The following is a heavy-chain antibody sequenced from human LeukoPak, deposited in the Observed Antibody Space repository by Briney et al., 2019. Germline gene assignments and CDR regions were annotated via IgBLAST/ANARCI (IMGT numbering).Heavy chain of an antibody. Sequence: SGGSLRLSCAASGFTFSSYGMHWVRQAPGKGLEWVAVISYDGSNKYYADSVKGRFTISRDNSKNTLYLQMNSLRAEDTAVYYCAKPSSSWSGTSNFDYWGQGTLVTVSS. D-gene: IGHD6-13*01. J-gene: IGHJ4*02. V-gene: IGHV3-30*18. CDR2: ISYDGSNK. CDR1: GFTFSSYG. CDR3: AKPSSSWSGTSNFDY.